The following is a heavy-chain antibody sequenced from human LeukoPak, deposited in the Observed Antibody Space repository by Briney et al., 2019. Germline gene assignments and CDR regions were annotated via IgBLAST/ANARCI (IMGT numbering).Heavy chain of an antibody. V-gene: IGHV1-69*13. J-gene: IGHJ4*02. CDR3: AREIIDHSSGLYYFDS. CDR1: GGTFSSYA. D-gene: IGHD6-19*01. Sequence: SVKVSCKASGGTFSSYAISWVRQAPGQGLEWMGGIIPIFGTANYAQKFQGRVTITADESTSTAYMELSSLRSEDTAVYYCAREIIDHSSGLYYFDSGGQETLVTVSS. CDR2: IIPIFGTA.